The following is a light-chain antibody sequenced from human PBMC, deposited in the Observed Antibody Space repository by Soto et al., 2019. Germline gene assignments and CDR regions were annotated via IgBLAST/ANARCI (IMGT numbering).Light chain of an antibody. V-gene: IGKV1-5*03. CDR1: QTISSW. CDR3: QHYNSYSEA. J-gene: IGKJ1*01. CDR2: KAS. Sequence: DIQMTQSPSTLSGSVGDRVTITGRASQTISSWLACYQQKPAKAPTLLLYKASTLKSGVPSRFSGSGSGTEFTLTISSLQPDDFATYYCQHYNSYSEAFGQGTKVDIK.